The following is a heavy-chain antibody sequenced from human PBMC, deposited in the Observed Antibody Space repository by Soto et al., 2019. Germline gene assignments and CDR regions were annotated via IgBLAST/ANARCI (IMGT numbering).Heavy chain of an antibody. Sequence: XETLSLTCTVSGGSIYRSGYYWGWIRQPPGRGLEWIGNIDYNGVTYSNPSLKSRVTISRDTSKNQFSLKLTSVTAADTALYYCGKVLVGATGHTDSDYWGPGTRVTVSS. CDR2: IDYNGVT. CDR3: GKVLVGATGHTDSDY. V-gene: IGHV4-39*01. D-gene: IGHD2-15*01. J-gene: IGHJ4*02. CDR1: GGSIYRSGYY.